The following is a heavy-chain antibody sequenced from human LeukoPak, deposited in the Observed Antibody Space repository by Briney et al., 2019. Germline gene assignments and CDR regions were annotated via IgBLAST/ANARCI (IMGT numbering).Heavy chain of an antibody. J-gene: IGHJ4*02. CDR1: EYSFTSYY. Sequence: ASVKVSCKASEYSFTSYYIHWVRQAPGQGLEWMGIVIPSGGGTSYAQKFQGRVTMTRDTSTSTVYMEVSSLRSEDTAVYHCAREPAGTGYFDYWGQGTLVTVSS. CDR3: AREPAGTGYFDY. D-gene: IGHD3-10*01. CDR2: VIPSGGGT. V-gene: IGHV1-46*01.